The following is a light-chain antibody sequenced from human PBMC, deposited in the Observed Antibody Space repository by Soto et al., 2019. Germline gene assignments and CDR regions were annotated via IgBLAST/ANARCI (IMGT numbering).Light chain of an antibody. J-gene: IGLJ2*01. Sequence: QSALTQPRSVSASPGQSVTISCTGTSSDVGGYNYVSWYQQHPGKAPKVMIYDVSKRPSGVPDRFSGSKSGNTASLTISGLQSEDEADYYCCSYAGSNTLEVFGGGTKLTVL. CDR1: SSDVGGYNY. CDR2: DVS. CDR3: CSYAGSNTLEV. V-gene: IGLV2-11*01.